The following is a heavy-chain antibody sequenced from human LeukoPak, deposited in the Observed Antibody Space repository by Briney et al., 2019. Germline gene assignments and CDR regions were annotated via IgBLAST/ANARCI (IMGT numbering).Heavy chain of an antibody. CDR3: ARDGAGYCSGGSCLDYYYMDV. V-gene: IGHV3-21*01. Sequence: GGSLRLSCAASGFTFSGHGMNWVRQAPGKGLEWVSGITGSGATTYYADSVKGRFTISRDNAKNSLYLQMNSLRAEDTAVYYCARDGAGYCSGGSCLDYYYMDVWGKGTTVTVSS. D-gene: IGHD2-15*01. J-gene: IGHJ6*03. CDR2: ITGSGATT. CDR1: GFTFSGHG.